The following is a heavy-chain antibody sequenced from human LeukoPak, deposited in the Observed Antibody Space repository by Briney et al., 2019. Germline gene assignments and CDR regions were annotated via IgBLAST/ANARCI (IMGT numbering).Heavy chain of an antibody. Sequence: GGSLRLSCAASGFTVSSKYMSWVRQAPGKGLEWVSVIYSGGSTDYADSVKGRFTMSRDNSKSMLYLQMHSLRVDGTAVYFCARGRGYSGYDVSLPFDYWGQGTLVTVSS. CDR2: IYSGGST. J-gene: IGHJ4*02. CDR3: ARGRGYSGYDVSLPFDY. CDR1: GFTVSSKY. D-gene: IGHD5-12*01. V-gene: IGHV3-66*01.